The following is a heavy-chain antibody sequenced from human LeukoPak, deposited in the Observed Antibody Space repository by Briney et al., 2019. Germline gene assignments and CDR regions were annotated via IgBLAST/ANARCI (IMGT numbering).Heavy chain of an antibody. CDR3: AKRGVVIRVILVGFHKEAYYFDS. D-gene: IGHD3-22*01. J-gene: IGHJ4*02. CDR1: GITLANYG. CDR2: VSGSGGST. V-gene: IGHV3-23*01. Sequence: GGSLRLSCVVSGITLANYGMSWVRQAPGKGLEWVAGVSGSGGSTNYADSVKGRFAISRDNPKNTLYLQMNSLRAEDTAVYFCAKRGVVIRVILVGFHKEAYYFDSWGQGALVTVSS.